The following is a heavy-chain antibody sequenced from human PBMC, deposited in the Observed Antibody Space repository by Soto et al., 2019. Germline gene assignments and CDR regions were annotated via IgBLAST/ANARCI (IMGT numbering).Heavy chain of an antibody. D-gene: IGHD7-27*01. V-gene: IGHV4-30-4*01. CDR3: VSWGAFAI. CDR2: IHNHGTT. CDR1: GASISSGDYY. Sequence: QEQLQESGPGLVKPSQTLSLTCTVSGASISSGDYYWSWIRQPPGKVLEWIGYIHNHGTTNYNPSLKSRVIISVDTSKNRFSLRLSSVTAADTAVYYCVSWGAFAIWGQGTMVTVSS. J-gene: IGHJ3*02.